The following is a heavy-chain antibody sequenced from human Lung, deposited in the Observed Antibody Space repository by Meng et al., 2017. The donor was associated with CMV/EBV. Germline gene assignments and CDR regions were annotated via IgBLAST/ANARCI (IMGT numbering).Heavy chain of an antibody. D-gene: IGHD3-10*01. CDR1: GYTFSSYD. CDR3: ARGQRPIVTMLRGADIGDNGLDV. J-gene: IGHJ6*01. Sequence: ASVXVSXKASGYTFSSYDINWVRQATGQGLEWMGWMNPNRGNTGYAQKFQGRVTMTRNTSISTAYMELSSLRSEDTAVYYCARGQRPIVTMLRGADIGDNGLDVWXQGTTVTVSS. V-gene: IGHV1-8*01. CDR2: MNPNRGNT.